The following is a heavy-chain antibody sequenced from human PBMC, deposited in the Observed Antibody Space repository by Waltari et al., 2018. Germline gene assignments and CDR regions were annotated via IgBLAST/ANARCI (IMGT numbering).Heavy chain of an antibody. CDR3: ARSYTVTTSPIAGY. J-gene: IGHJ4*02. CDR2: YSGN. Sequence: QVQLQESGPGLVKPSETLSLTCTVFGGSISSYYCSWLRQPPGKGLEWIGYSGNKYNPSLKSRVTISLDTSKNQFSLKLSSVSAADPAVYYCARSYTVTTSPIAGYWGQGTLVTVSS. D-gene: IGHD4-17*01. CDR1: GGSISSYY. V-gene: IGHV4-59*01.